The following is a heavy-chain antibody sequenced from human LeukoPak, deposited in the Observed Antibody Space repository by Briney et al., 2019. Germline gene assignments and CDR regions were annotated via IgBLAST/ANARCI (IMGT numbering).Heavy chain of an antibody. CDR1: GYTFTDYY. V-gene: IGHV1-2*02. CDR2: INPNSGGT. Sequence: GASVKVSCKASGYTFTDYYMHWVRQAPGQRLEWMGWINPNSGGTNYAQKFQGRVTMTRDTSITTAYMELSRLRSDDTAVYYCARGKSSGWKIDYWGQGTLVTVSS. D-gene: IGHD6-19*01. J-gene: IGHJ4*02. CDR3: ARGKSSGWKIDY.